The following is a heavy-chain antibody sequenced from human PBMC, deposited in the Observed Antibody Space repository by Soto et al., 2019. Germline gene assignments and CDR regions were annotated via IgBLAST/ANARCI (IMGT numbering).Heavy chain of an antibody. CDR2: SNPSGGST. Sequence: SXYMHWXRXXXXXCLEWMGISNPSGGSTSYAQKFQGRVTMTRDTSTSTVYMELSSLRSEDMAVYYCARDPEVVVVAATPPESYWGPGTLVTV. D-gene: IGHD2-15*01. V-gene: IGHV1-46*01. CDR1: SXY. CDR3: ARDPEVVVVAATPPESY. J-gene: IGHJ4*02.